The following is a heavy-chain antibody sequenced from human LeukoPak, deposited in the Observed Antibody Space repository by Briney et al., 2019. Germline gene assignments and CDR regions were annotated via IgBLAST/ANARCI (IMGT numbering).Heavy chain of an antibody. J-gene: IGHJ4*02. D-gene: IGHD6-13*01. CDR2: INPNSGGT. CDR3: ARDREAAATLDY. V-gene: IGHV1-2*02. Sequence: ASVKVSCKASGYTFTGYYMHWVRQAPGQGLEWMGWINPNSGGTNYAQKFQGRVTMTRDTSISTAYMELSRLRSDDTAVYYCARDREAAATLDYWGQGTLVTVSS. CDR1: GYTFTGYY.